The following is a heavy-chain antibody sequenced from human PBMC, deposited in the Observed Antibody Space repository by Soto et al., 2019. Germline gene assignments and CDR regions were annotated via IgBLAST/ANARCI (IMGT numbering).Heavy chain of an antibody. CDR2: ISGSGGST. Sequence: GGSLRLSCAASGFTFSSYAMSWVRQAPGKGLEWVSAISGSGGSTYYADSVKGRFTISRDNSKNTLYLQMNSLRAEDTAVYYCAKDLTDIVVLPAAILRVYFHCLDDWCPGTSVTAFS. V-gene: IGHV3-23*01. CDR1: GFTFSSYA. J-gene: IGHJ6*02. CDR3: AKDLTDIVVLPAAILRVYFHCLDD. D-gene: IGHD2-2*02.